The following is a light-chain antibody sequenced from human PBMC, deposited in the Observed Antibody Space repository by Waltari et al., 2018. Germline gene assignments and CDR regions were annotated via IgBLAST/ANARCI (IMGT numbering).Light chain of an antibody. V-gene: IGLV2-23*02. Sequence: QSALTHPASVSGSPGQSVTISCTGASSEIGRYDIVSWYQQHPGNAPKLIICDVSKRPSGVSDRFAGSKSGDTASLTISGLQFEDEADYYCCSYAGNYIWVFGGGTRLTVL. CDR2: DVS. CDR1: SSEIGRYDI. CDR3: CSYAGNYIWV. J-gene: IGLJ3*02.